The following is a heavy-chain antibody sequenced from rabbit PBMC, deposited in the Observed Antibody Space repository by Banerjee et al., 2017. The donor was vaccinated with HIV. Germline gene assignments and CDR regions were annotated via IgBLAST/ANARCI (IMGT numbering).Heavy chain of an antibody. V-gene: IGHV1S47*01. CDR2: IYSSNGDK. Sequence: QEQLVESGGGLVQPEGSLTLTCKASGSDISSNAMCWVRQAPGKGLELIACIYSSNGDKWYASWVNGRFTISRSTSLNTVDLKMTSLTVADTATYFCVRDLAAVTGWNFGLWGPGTLVTVS. CDR3: VRDLAAVTGWNFGL. CDR1: GSDISSNA. D-gene: IGHD7-1*01. J-gene: IGHJ6*01.